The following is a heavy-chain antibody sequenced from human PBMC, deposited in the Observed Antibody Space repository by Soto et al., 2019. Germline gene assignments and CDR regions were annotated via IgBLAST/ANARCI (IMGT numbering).Heavy chain of an antibody. V-gene: IGHV1-69*01. J-gene: IGHJ4*02. Sequence: QVQMVQSGAEVKKPGSSARVSCKVSGGTFSRHSISWVRQAPGQGLEWMGGIIPIFDATQYALKFQGRLTITADQATTTFRVALSGVRSEDTAIYWCSGDITCDGASWSEATLVPVS. CDR3: SGDITCDGAS. CDR2: IIPIFDAT. CDR1: GGTFSRHS. D-gene: IGHD1-20*01.